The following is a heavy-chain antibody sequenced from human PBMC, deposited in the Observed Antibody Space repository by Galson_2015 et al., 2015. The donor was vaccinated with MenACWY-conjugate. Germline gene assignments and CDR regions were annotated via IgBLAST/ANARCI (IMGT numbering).Heavy chain of an antibody. CDR3: AKSLTILDY. V-gene: IGHV3-48*02. CDR2: ISSAGSSI. J-gene: IGHJ4*02. Sequence: SLRLSCAVSGFTVSSNTMNWVRQAPGKGLEWVSSISSAGSSIYYADSVKGRFTISRDNAENSLYLQMNSLRDEDTAVYYCAKSLTILDYWGQGTLVTVSS. D-gene: IGHD2-21*01. CDR1: GFTVSSNT.